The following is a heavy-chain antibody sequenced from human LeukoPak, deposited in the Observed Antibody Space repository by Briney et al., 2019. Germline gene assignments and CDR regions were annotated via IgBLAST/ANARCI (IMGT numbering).Heavy chain of an antibody. V-gene: IGHV3-21*01. J-gene: IGHJ4*02. CDR3: ARASYDILTGYQYYFAY. CDR1: GFTFSSYS. Sequence: GGSLRLSCAASGFTFSSYSMNWVRQAPGKGLEWVSSISSSSSYIYYADSVKGRFTISRDNAKNSLYLQMNSLRAEDTAVYYCARASYDILTGYQYYFAYWGQGTLVTVSS. D-gene: IGHD3-9*01. CDR2: ISSSSSYI.